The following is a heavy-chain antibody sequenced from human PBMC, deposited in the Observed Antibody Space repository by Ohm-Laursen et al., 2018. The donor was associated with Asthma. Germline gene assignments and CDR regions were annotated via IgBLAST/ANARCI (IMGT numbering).Heavy chain of an antibody. CDR1: GFTFSSYG. CDR3: AKDLGYYDSSGYLD. V-gene: IGHV3-30*18. D-gene: IGHD3-22*01. CDR2: ISYDGSNK. J-gene: IGHJ4*02. Sequence: SLRLSCSASGFTFSSYGMHWVRQAPGKGLEWVAVISYDGSNKYYADSVKGRFTISRDNSKNTLYLQMNSLRAEDTAVYYCAKDLGYYDSSGYLDWGQGTLVTVSS.